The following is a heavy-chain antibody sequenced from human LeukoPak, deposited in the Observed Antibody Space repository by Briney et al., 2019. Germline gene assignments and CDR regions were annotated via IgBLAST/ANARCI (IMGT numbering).Heavy chain of an antibody. V-gene: IGHV1-2*02. CDR2: INPNSGGT. CDR3: ARGQWQSPRAY. CDR1: GYTFNAYY. J-gene: IGHJ4*02. Sequence: ASVKVSCKASGYTFNAYYMYWVRQAPGQGLEWMGWINPNSGGTNYAQKFQGRVTMTRDMSTSTVYMELSSLRSEDTAVYYCARGQWQSPRAYWGQGTLVTVSS. D-gene: IGHD6-19*01.